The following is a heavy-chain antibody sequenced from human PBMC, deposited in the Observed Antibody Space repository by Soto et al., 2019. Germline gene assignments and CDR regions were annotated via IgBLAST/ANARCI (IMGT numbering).Heavy chain of an antibody. CDR2: IYYSGST. CDR3: ARHRANTVAAFDP. Sequence: QLQLQESGPGLVKPSETLSLTCTVSGGSISSSSYYWGWIRQPPGKGLEWIGSIYYSGSTYYNPSLKSRVTISVDTSKNQFSLKLSSVTAADTAVYYCARHRANTVAAFDPWGQGTLVTVSS. D-gene: IGHD2-15*01. V-gene: IGHV4-39*01. J-gene: IGHJ5*02. CDR1: GGSISSSSYY.